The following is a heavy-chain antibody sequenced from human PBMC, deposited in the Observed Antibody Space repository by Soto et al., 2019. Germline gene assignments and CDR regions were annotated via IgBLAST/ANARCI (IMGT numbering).Heavy chain of an antibody. CDR3: ARNSLLNWNFLVGRHNWFDP. Sequence: GASVKVSCKASGYTFASYYMHWVRQAPGQGLEWMGIINPSGGSTSYAQKFQGRVTMTRDTSTSTVYMELSSLRSEDAAVYYCARNSLLNWNFLVGRHNWFDPWGQGTLVTVSS. J-gene: IGHJ5*02. CDR2: INPSGGST. V-gene: IGHV1-46*01. D-gene: IGHD1-7*01. CDR1: GYTFASYY.